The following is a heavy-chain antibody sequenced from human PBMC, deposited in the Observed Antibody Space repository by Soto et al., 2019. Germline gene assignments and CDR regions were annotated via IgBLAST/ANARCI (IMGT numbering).Heavy chain of an antibody. Sequence: GGSLRLSCAASGFIFSSFSMNWIRQAPGKGLQSLSYIRSDSIHIGYAYSGRGRFTISSDIAKNSLFLQMSSLRDEDTAVYYCARDLAYAFGYWGRGTLVTVSS. J-gene: IGHJ4*02. CDR1: GFIFSSFS. D-gene: IGHD3-16*01. CDR2: IRSDSIHI. V-gene: IGHV3-48*02. CDR3: ARDLAYAFGY.